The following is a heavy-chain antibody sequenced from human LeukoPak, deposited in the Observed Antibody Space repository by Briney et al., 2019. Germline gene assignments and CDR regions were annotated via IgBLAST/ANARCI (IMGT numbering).Heavy chain of an antibody. D-gene: IGHD6-19*01. CDR2: TYYKSKWYD. J-gene: IGHJ5*01. CDR3: ARDLGTSGWYTFDF. CDR1: VDSVSSKNGA. Sequence: SQTLSLTCAISVDSVSSKNGAWNWIRQSPSRGLQWLGRTYYKSKWYDEYADSVKGRVTISPDTSKNQFSLHVYSVTPEDTAVYCCARDLGTSGWYTFDFWGQGTLVTVSS. V-gene: IGHV6-1*01.